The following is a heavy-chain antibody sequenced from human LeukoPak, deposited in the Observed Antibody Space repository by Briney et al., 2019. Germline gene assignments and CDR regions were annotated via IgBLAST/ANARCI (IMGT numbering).Heavy chain of an antibody. CDR3: ARTNVYYYDSSDYYPHFDY. CDR1: GYTFTSYG. J-gene: IGHJ4*02. V-gene: IGHV1-18*01. Sequence: ASVKVSCKASGYTFTSYGISWVRQAPGQGLEWMGWISAYIGNTNYAQKLQGRVTMTTDTSTSTAYMELRSLRSDDTAVYYCARTNVYYYDSSDYYPHFDYWGQGTLVTVSS. D-gene: IGHD3-22*01. CDR2: ISAYIGNT.